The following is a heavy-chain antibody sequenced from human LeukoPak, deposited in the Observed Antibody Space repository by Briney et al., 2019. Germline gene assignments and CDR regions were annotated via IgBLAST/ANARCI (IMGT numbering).Heavy chain of an antibody. J-gene: IGHJ6*04. Sequence: SETLSLTCTVSGGSISSSNYYWGWIRQPPGKGLEWIGEINHSGSTNYNPSLKSRVTISVDTSKNQFSLKLSSVTAADTAVYYCARTRRRSRDGYNSLRDVWGKGTTVTISS. CDR3: ARTRRRSRDGYNSLRDV. CDR2: INHSGST. D-gene: IGHD5-24*01. V-gene: IGHV4-39*07. CDR1: GGSISSSNYY.